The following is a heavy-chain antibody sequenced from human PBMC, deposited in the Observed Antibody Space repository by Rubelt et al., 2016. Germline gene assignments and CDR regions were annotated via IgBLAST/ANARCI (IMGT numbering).Heavy chain of an antibody. CDR1: GFTFSRYA. V-gene: IGHV3-7*03. Sequence: EVQLVESGGGVVQPGRSLRLSCAASGFTFSRYAMHWVRQAPGKGLEWVANIKQDGSGKYYVDSVKGRFTISRDNAKNSLYLQMSSLRAEDTAVYYCAREGVVVPAAIFDYWGQGTLVTVSS. CDR2: IKQDGSGK. D-gene: IGHD2-2*01. CDR3: AREGVVVPAAIFDY. J-gene: IGHJ4*02.